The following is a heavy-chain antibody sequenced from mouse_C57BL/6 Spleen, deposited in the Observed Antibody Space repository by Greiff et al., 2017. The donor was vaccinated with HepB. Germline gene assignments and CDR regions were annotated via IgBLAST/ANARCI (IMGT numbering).Heavy chain of an antibody. CDR3: VSPWDVWFAY. D-gene: IGHD4-1*01. CDR2: INPNNGGT. CDR1: GYTFTDYY. J-gene: IGHJ3*01. V-gene: IGHV1-26*01. Sequence: EVQLQQSGPELVKPGASVKISCKASGYTFTDYYMNWVKQSHGKSLEWIGDINPNNGGTSYNQKFKGKATLTVDKSSSTAYMELRSLTSEDSAVYYCVSPWDVWFAYWGQGTLVTVSA.